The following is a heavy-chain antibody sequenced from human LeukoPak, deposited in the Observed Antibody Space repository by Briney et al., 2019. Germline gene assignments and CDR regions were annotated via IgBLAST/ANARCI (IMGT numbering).Heavy chain of an antibody. CDR3: ATHGRLVLVFPVGRWNYFDY. CDR2: MSYSGAS. Sequence: SETLSLTSTVSGGSISSSSCHWGCIRHSLGERLQWITSMSYSGASYCNPYLQSRYTISVHTFQNQVSLKLYTVTAADTAVYYCATHGRLVLVFPVGRWNYFDYWGQGTLVTVSS. CDR1: GGSISSSSCH. V-gene: IGHV4-39*01. D-gene: IGHD2-21*01. J-gene: IGHJ4*02.